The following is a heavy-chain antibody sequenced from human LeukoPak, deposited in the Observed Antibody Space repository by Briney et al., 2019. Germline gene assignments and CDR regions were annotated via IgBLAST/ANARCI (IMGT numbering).Heavy chain of an antibody. CDR1: GFTFSSYD. J-gene: IGHJ4*02. CDR3: AKSSPPPLRY. Sequence: TGGSLRLSCAASGFTFSSYDMSWVRQAPGKGLEWVSAFSGSGGSTYYADSVKGRFTISRDNSKNTLYLQMNSLRAEDTAVYYCAKSSPPPLRYWGQGTLVTVSS. V-gene: IGHV3-23*01. CDR2: FSGSGGST.